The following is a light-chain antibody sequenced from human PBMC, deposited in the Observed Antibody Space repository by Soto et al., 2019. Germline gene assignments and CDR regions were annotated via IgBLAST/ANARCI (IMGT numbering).Light chain of an antibody. CDR3: QQYNNWPYT. V-gene: IGKV3-15*01. CDR2: GAT. CDR1: QSVSSN. J-gene: IGKJ2*01. Sequence: EIVMTQSPATLSVSPGERATLSCRASQSVSSNFAWYQQKPGQAPRILIYGATNGATGIPARFSGSGSGTEFTLTISSLQSEDFAVYYCQQYNNWPYTFGQGTKLEIK.